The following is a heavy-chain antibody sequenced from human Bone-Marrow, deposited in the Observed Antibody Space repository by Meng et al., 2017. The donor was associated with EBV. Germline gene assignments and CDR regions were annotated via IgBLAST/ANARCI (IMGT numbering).Heavy chain of an antibody. V-gene: IGHV1-69*01. Sequence: QWQLVEAGAEVKTPGSSVKVSCMTSGGTFRSDACSWVRQAPGQGLEWMGGLIPMVGAPHYAQKFQGRVTIIADESTSTHSMELNSLRSEDTAMYYCASESGRGFTPDYWGQGTLVTVSS. CDR2: LIPMVGAP. D-gene: IGHD3-10*01. CDR1: GGTFRSDA. J-gene: IGHJ4*02. CDR3: ASESGRGFTPDY.